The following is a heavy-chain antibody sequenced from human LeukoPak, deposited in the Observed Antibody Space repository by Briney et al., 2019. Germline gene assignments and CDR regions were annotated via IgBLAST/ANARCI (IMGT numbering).Heavy chain of an antibody. D-gene: IGHD3-10*01. CDR2: IKDDGRQK. CDR1: GFTFRAYW. V-gene: IGHV3-7*01. J-gene: IGHJ4*02. Sequence: GGSLRLSCVASGFTFRAYWMTWVRQAPGKGLEWVANIKDDGRQKYYVDSVKGLFTISRDNAQNSLYLQMNSLRVEDTAVYYCARDGEGGFDSWGQGTLVTVSS. CDR3: ARDGEGGFDS.